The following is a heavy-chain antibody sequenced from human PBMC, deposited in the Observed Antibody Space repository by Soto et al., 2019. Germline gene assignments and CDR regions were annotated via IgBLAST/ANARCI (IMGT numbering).Heavy chain of an antibody. J-gene: IGHJ4*02. Sequence: ASVKVSCKASGYTSTNYGMHWVRQAPGQRLEWMGWINAGSGNTKYSQKFQGRITITRDTSASTVYMELSSLRSEDTAVYYCASESIVITGAEGLDYWGQGAXVTVSS. CDR2: INAGSGNT. CDR1: GYTSTNYG. V-gene: IGHV1-3*01. D-gene: IGHD3-16*02. CDR3: ASESIVITGAEGLDY.